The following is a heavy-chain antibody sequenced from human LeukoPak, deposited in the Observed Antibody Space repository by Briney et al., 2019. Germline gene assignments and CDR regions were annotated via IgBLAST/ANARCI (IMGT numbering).Heavy chain of an antibody. CDR2: ISSSGSTL. Sequence: GGSLRLSCAASRFTFSDYYMSWIRQAPGKGLEWVSYISSSGSTLYYADSVKGRFTISRDNAKNSLYLQMNSLRAEDTAVYYCARVLDRGGLGVFDYWGQGTLVTVSS. V-gene: IGHV3-11*01. CDR3: ARVLDRGGLGVFDY. CDR1: RFTFSDYY. J-gene: IGHJ4*02. D-gene: IGHD3-16*01.